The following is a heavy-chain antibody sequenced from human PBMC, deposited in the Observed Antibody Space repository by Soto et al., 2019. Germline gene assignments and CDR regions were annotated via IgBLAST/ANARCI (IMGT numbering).Heavy chain of an antibody. CDR3: AKVTQYCSSTSCALFDY. D-gene: IGHD2-2*01. Sequence: SLRLSCAASGFTFSSYAMSWVRQAPGKGLEWVSAISGSGGSTYYADSVKGRFTISRDNSKNTLYLQMNSLRAEDTAVYYCAKVTQYCSSTSCALFDYWGQGTLVTVSS. CDR1: GFTFSSYA. J-gene: IGHJ4*02. V-gene: IGHV3-23*01. CDR2: ISGSGGST.